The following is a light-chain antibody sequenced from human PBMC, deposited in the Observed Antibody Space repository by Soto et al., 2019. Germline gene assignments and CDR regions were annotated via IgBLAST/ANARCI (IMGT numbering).Light chain of an antibody. CDR3: QQYYSYPGA. Sequence: TQSPSSFSASTGDRVTITCRASQGISSYLAWYQQKPGKAPKLLIYAASTLQSGVPSRFSGSGSGTDFTLTISCLQSEDFATYYCQQYYSYPGAFGQGTKVDIK. J-gene: IGKJ1*01. V-gene: IGKV1-8*01. CDR1: QGISSY. CDR2: AAS.